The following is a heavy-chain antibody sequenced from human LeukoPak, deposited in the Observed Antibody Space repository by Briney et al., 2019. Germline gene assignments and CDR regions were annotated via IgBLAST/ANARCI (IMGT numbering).Heavy chain of an antibody. D-gene: IGHD3-22*01. CDR2: ISGSGGST. Sequence: GGSLRLSCAASGFTFSSYAMSWVRQAPGKGLEWDSAISGSGGSTYYADSVKGRFTISRDNSKNTLYLQMNSLRAEDTAVYYCAKLDYDSSRAGMDYWGQGTLVTVSS. CDR1: GFTFSSYA. CDR3: AKLDYDSSRAGMDY. J-gene: IGHJ4*02. V-gene: IGHV3-23*01.